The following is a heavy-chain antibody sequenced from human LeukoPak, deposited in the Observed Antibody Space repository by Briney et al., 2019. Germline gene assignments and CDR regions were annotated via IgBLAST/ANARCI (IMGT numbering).Heavy chain of an antibody. CDR3: ARVYYGSGSYLYGTDV. V-gene: IGHV3-33*08. CDR2: IWYDGSNK. D-gene: IGHD3-10*01. CDR1: GFTFSSYG. J-gene: IGHJ6*02. Sequence: PGRSLRLSCAASGFTFSSYGMHWVRQAPGKGLEWVAVIWYDGSNKYYADSVKGRFTISRDNSKNTLYLQMNSLRAEDTAVYYCARVYYGSGSYLYGTDVWGQGTTVTVSS.